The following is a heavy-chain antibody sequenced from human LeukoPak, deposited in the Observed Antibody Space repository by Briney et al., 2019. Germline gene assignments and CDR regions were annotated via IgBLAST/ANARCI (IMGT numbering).Heavy chain of an antibody. Sequence: PGGSLRLSCAASGFTFSSYPMHWVRQAPGKGLEYVSAISSNGGSTYYANSVKGRFTISRDNSKNTLYLQMGSLRAEDMAVYYCARERTSGYSRDFDYWGQGTLVTVSS. V-gene: IGHV3-64*01. CDR3: ARERTSGYSRDFDY. CDR2: ISSNGGST. CDR1: GFTFSSYP. J-gene: IGHJ4*02. D-gene: IGHD6-13*01.